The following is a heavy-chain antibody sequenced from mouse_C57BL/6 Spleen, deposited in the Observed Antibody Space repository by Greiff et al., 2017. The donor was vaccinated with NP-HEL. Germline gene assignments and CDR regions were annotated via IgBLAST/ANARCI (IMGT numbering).Heavy chain of an antibody. CDR3: TRGDYDYDVSYYCDY. V-gene: IGHV1-15*01. Sequence: VQLQQSGAELVRPGASVTLSCKASGYTFTDYEMHWVKQTPVHGLEWIGAIDPETGGTAYNQKFKGKAKLTADKSYSTAYMETRSLTSEDSSVYYCTRGDYDYDVSYYCDYWGQGTTLTVSS. CDR2: IDPETGGT. CDR1: GYTFTDYE. D-gene: IGHD2-4*01. J-gene: IGHJ2*01.